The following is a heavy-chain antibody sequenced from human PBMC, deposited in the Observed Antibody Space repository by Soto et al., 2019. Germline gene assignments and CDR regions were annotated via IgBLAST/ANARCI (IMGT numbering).Heavy chain of an antibody. CDR1: GQTFNRYW. V-gene: IGHV3-7*03. Sequence: DVQLAESGGGLVQPGGSLRLSCVASGQTFNRYWMSWVRQAPGKGLEWVANIKQDGSEEYYVDSVKGRFTISRDNAKKPLYLPMNSLRAEDTAMYYCVITHCDSISFDFYDMDVWGQGTTVIVSS. CDR2: IKQDGSEE. CDR3: VITHCDSISFDFYDMDV. J-gene: IGHJ6*02. D-gene: IGHD2-21*01.